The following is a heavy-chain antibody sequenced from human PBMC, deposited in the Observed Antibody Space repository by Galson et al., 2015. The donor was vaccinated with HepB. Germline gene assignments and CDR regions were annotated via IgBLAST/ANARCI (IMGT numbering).Heavy chain of an antibody. CDR1: GFTFSSYS. CDR3: ARDSTRSDAFDI. J-gene: IGHJ3*02. CDR2: ISSSSSYI. D-gene: IGHD6-6*01. V-gene: IGHV3-21*01. Sequence: SLRLSCAASGFTFSSYSMNWVRQAPGKGLEWVSSISSSSSYIYYADSVKGRFTISRDNSKNTLYLQMNSLRAEDTAVYYCARDSTRSDAFDIWGQGTMVTVSS.